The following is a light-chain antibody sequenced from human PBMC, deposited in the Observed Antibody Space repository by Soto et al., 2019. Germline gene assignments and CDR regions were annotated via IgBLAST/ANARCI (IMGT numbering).Light chain of an antibody. CDR3: QQYNNWPRT. Sequence: EIVMTQSPATLSVSPGERATLSCRASQSVSSNLAWHQQKPGQAPRLLIYGASTRATGIPARFSGSGSGTEFTLTISSLQSEDLAVYYCQQYNNWPRTFGQGTKVEIK. V-gene: IGKV3-15*01. CDR2: GAS. CDR1: QSVSSN. J-gene: IGKJ1*01.